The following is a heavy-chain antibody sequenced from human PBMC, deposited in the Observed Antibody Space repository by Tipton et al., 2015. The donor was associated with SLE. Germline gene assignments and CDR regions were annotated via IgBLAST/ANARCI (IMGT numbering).Heavy chain of an antibody. V-gene: IGHV3-33*08. CDR3: ARGTIFGVVVVDHYYMDV. D-gene: IGHD3-3*01. CDR2: IWSDGSIK. Sequence: SLRLSCAASGFTFSSYWMHWVRQAPGKGLEWVAVIWSDGSIKYYIDSVKGRFTISKDNSNNTLYLQMNSLRAEDTAVYYCARGTIFGVVVVDHYYMDVWGKGTTVTVS. CDR1: GFTFSSYW. J-gene: IGHJ6*03.